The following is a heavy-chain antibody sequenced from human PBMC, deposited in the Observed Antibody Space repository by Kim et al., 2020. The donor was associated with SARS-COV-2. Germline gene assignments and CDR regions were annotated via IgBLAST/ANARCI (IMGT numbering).Heavy chain of an antibody. CDR1: GGSFGQYS. D-gene: IGHD3-3*01. Sequence: SETLSLTCAVYGGSFGQYSLHWVRQSPGKGLEWVGEIKESGVTTYNPSPMKRATISANTSKNQSSLKLNSVTAADTAVYYFWIKPYVGGDYRFIFWYWG. J-gene: IGHJ4*01. CDR2: IKESGVT. CDR3: WIKPYVGGDYRFIFWY. V-gene: IGHV4-34*01.